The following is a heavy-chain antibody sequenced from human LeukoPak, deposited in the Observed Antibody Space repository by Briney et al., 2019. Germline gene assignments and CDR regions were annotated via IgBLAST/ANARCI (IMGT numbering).Heavy chain of an antibody. V-gene: IGHV1-2*02. CDR1: GYTFTSYY. J-gene: IGHJ4*02. CDR2: INPNSGGT. D-gene: IGHD5-18*01. Sequence: ASVKVSCKASGYTFTSYYMHWVRQAPGQGLEWMGWINPNSGGTNYAQKFQGRVTMTRDTSISTAYMELSRLRSDDTAVYYCARGLGIQLWSLFDYWGQGTLVTVSS. CDR3: ARGLGIQLWSLFDY.